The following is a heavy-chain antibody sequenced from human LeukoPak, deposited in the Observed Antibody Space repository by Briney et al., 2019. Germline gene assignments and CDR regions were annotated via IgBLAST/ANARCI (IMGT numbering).Heavy chain of an antibody. V-gene: IGHV4-4*07. D-gene: IGHD3-22*01. CDR2: IYSSGST. CDR3: ARESRPENYYDSTGSDWYFDL. J-gene: IGHJ2*01. CDR1: GGSITTYY. Sequence: PSETLSLTCAVSGGSITTYYWSWIRQPAGKRLEWIGHIYSSGSTYYNPSLKSRVTMSVDTSKNQISLRLTSVTAADTAVYFCARESRPENYYDSTGSDWYFDLWGRGTLVTVSS.